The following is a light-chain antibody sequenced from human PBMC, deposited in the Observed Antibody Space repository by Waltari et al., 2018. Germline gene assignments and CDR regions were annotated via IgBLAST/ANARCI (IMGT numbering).Light chain of an antibody. Sequence: ILLTLSPATLSLSPGERATTSCRASQSVSSRHLAWYQQTPGQAPRLLIHGASSRATGIPDSLSGRVCETDFTLTISRLGPEYFAVYYCQQYGSSPRTFGQGTKLEIK. CDR2: GAS. CDR3: QQYGSSPRT. J-gene: IGKJ2*01. V-gene: IGKV3-20*01. CDR1: QSVSSRH.